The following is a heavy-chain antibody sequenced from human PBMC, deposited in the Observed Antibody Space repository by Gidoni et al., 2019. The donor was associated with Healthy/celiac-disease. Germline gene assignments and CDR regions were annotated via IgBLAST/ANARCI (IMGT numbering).Heavy chain of an antibody. CDR1: GFTFADYA. CDR2: ISWNSGSI. CDR3: AKDKGGRSYYYGMDV. J-gene: IGHJ6*02. Sequence: EVQLVESGGGLVQPGRSLRLSCAASGFTFADYAMHWVRQAPGKGLEWVSGISWNSGSIGYADSVKGRFTISRDNAKNSLYLQMNSLRAEDTALYYCAKDKGGRSYYYGMDVWGQGTTVTVSS. V-gene: IGHV3-9*01. D-gene: IGHD1-26*01.